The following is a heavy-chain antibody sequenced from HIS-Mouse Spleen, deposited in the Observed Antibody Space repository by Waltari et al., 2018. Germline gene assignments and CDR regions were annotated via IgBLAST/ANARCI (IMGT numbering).Heavy chain of an antibody. Sequence: QVQLVESGGGVVQPGRSLRLSCAASGFTFSSYGMHWVRQPPGKGVEWGEVISYDGSNKYYADSVKGRFTISRDNSKNTLYLQMNSLRAEDTAVYYCAKGHVGGYGDYLDYWGQGTLVTVSS. D-gene: IGHD4-17*01. CDR3: AKGHVGGYGDYLDY. CDR1: GFTFSSYG. CDR2: ISYDGSNK. V-gene: IGHV3-30*18. J-gene: IGHJ4*02.